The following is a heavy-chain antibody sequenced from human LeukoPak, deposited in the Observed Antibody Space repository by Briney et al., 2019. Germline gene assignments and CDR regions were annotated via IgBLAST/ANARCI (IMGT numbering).Heavy chain of an antibody. D-gene: IGHD3-10*01. Sequence: SQTLSLTCTVSGGSISSYYWSWIRQPPGKGLEWIGYIYYSGSTNYNPSLKSRVTISVDTSKNQFSLKLSSLTAADTAVYYCARHGTMVRGSFDYWGQGTLVTVPS. CDR1: GGSISSYY. CDR3: ARHGTMVRGSFDY. J-gene: IGHJ4*02. CDR2: IYYSGST. V-gene: IGHV4-59*08.